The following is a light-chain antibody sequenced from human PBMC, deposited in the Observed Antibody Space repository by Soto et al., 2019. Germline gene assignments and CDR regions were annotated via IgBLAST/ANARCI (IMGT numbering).Light chain of an antibody. J-gene: IGLJ2*01. CDR2: EGS. CDR3: CSYAGSRVV. CDR1: SSDVGSYNL. V-gene: IGLV2-23*01. Sequence: QSALTQPASVSGSPGQSITISCTGTSSDVGSYNLVSWYQQHPGKAPKLMIYEGSKRPSGVSNRFSVSKSGNTASLTISGLQDEDEADYYCCSYAGSRVVFGGGTKLTVL.